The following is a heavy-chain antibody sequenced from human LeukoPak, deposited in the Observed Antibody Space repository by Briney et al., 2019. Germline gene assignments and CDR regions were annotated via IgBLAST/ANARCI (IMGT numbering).Heavy chain of an antibody. Sequence: ASVKVSCKTSGYNFTTYFITWARQAPGQGLEWMGWISPYNGHTKYPHSLQGRVTMTTNTSTNTAFLELRSLMSDDTAVYYCAREGQSRKFDSWGQGTLVTVSS. D-gene: IGHD4-11*01. CDR2: ISPYNGHT. J-gene: IGHJ5*01. V-gene: IGHV1-18*04. CDR1: GYNFTTYF. CDR3: AREGQSRKFDS.